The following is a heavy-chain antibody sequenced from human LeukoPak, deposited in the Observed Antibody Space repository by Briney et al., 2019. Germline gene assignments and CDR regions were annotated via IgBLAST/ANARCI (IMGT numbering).Heavy chain of an antibody. CDR1: GFAVSRSY. V-gene: IGHV3-53*01. Sequence: GGSLRLSCAASGFAVSRSYMTWVRQAPGKGLEWVSVIYSGGSTYYADSVKGRFTISRDNAKNSLYLQMNSLRDEDTAVYYCARDYYRGGFDYWGQGTLVTVSS. CDR3: ARDYYRGGFDY. D-gene: IGHD3-10*01. J-gene: IGHJ4*02. CDR2: IYSGGST.